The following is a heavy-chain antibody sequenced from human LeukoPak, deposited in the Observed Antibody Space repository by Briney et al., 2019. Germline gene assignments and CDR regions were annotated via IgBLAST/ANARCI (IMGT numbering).Heavy chain of an antibody. CDR3: AREAHYYDSSGRQYYFDY. CDR1: GYTFTSYY. J-gene: IGHJ4*02. CDR2: INPSGGST. Sequence: ASVKVSCKASGYTFTSYYMHWVRQAPGQGLEWMGIINPSGGSTSYAQKFQGRVTMTRDMSTSTVYMELSSLRSEDTAVYYCAREAHYYDSSGRQYYFDYWGQGTLVTVSS. V-gene: IGHV1-46*01. D-gene: IGHD3-22*01.